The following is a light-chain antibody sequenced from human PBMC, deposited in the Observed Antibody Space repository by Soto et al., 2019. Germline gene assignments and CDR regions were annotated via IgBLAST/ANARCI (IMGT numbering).Light chain of an antibody. V-gene: IGKV3-15*01. J-gene: IGKJ1*01. CDR1: QSVSSN. CDR3: QQYNNWPWT. Sequence: EIVMTQSPATLSVSPGERGTLSCRASQSVSSNLAWYQQKPGQAPRLLIYGASTRATGIPARFSGSRSGTEFNLTISSLQSEDFAVYYCQQYNNWPWTFGQGNKVEIK. CDR2: GAS.